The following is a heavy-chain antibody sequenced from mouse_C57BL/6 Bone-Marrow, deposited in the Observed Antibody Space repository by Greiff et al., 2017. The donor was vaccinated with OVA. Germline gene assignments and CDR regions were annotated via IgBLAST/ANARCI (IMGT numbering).Heavy chain of an antibody. CDR1: GYSITSGYY. Sequence: EVQLQESGPGLVKPSQSLSLTCSVTGYSITSGYYWNWIRQFPGNKLEWMGYISYDGSNNYNQSLKNRISITRDTATNQFFLKLNSVTTEDTATYYCAREAYGSLFFDYWGQGTTLTVSS. D-gene: IGHD1-1*01. CDR2: ISYDGSN. V-gene: IGHV3-6*01. CDR3: AREAYGSLFFDY. J-gene: IGHJ2*01.